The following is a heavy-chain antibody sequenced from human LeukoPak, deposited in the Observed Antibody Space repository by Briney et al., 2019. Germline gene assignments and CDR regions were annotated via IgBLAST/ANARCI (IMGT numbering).Heavy chain of an antibody. Sequence: GGSLRLSCAASGFTVSSNYMSWVRQAPGKGLEWVSVLYSGGSIYYADSVEGRFTISRDNSKNTLYLQMNSLRAEDTAVYYCARGLYTSSSYNWFDPWGQGTLVTVSS. CDR3: ARGLYTSSSYNWFDP. J-gene: IGHJ5*02. CDR2: LYSGGSI. V-gene: IGHV3-53*01. D-gene: IGHD1-26*01. CDR1: GFTVSSNY.